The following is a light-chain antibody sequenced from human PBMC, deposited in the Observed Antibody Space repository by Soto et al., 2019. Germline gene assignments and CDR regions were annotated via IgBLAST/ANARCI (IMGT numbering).Light chain of an antibody. V-gene: IGLV1-40*01. CDR2: GNS. J-gene: IGLJ3*02. CDR3: QSYDSSLSGSV. CDR1: SSNIGAGYD. Sequence: QSVLTQPPSVSGAPGQRVTISFTGSSSNIGAGYDVHWYQQLPGTAPKLLLYGNSNRPSGVPDRFSGSKSGTSASLAITGLQAEDEADYYCQSYDSSLSGSVFGGGTKLTVL.